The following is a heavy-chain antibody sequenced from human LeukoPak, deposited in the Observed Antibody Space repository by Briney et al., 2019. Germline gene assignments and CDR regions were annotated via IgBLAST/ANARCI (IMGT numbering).Heavy chain of an antibody. J-gene: IGHJ4*02. D-gene: IGHD3-22*01. CDR2: IIPIFGTA. CDR1: GYTFSSCA. CDR3: ARDRYYYDSSGSYYFDF. V-gene: IGHV1-69*05. Sequence: SVKVSCKASGYTFSSCAISWVRQAPGQGLEWMGGIIPIFGTAIYAQRFQGRVTITTDESTSTAYMELSSLRSEDTAVYYCARDRYYYDSSGSYYFDFWGRETLVTVSS.